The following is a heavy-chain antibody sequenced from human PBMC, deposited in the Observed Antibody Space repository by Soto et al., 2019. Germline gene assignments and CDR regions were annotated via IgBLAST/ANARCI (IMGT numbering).Heavy chain of an antibody. V-gene: IGHV3-21*01. CDR1: GFTFSSYS. J-gene: IGHJ6*02. CDR2: ISSSSSYI. Sequence: EVQLVESGGGLVKPRGSLRLSCAASGFTFSSYSMNWVRQAPGKGLEWVSSISSSSSYIYYADSVKGRFTISRDNAKNSLYLQMNSLRAEDTAVYYCARDGAVVVPAAPYYYYGMDVWGQGTTVTVSS. D-gene: IGHD2-2*01. CDR3: ARDGAVVVPAAPYYYYGMDV.